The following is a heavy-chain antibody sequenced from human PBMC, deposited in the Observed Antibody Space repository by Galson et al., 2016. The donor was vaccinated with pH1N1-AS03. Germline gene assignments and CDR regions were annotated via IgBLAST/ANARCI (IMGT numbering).Heavy chain of an antibody. CDR3: SREALYSSVDCFDL. Sequence: SETLSLTCTVSGDSISIDYWGWIRQSAGKGLEWIGRTHTNGSSNYNPSLKGRVTMSIDRSKNEISLKVTSVTAADTAVYYCSREALYSSVDCFDLWGQGTQVTVSS. CDR1: GDSISIDY. D-gene: IGHD2-2*02. V-gene: IGHV4-4*07. CDR2: THTNGSS. J-gene: IGHJ4*02.